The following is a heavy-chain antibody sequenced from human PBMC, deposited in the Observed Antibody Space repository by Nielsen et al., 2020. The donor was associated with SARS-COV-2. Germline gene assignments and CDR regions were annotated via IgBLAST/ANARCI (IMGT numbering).Heavy chain of an antibody. CDR2: IYYSGST. CDR1: GGTISSSSYY. J-gene: IGHJ3*02. V-gene: IGHV4-39*07. CDR3: ARDQFSSGWHSDAFDI. Sequence: SETLSLTCTVSGGTISSSSYYWGWIRQPPGKGLEWIGRIYYSGSTYYNPSHKSRVTISVDTSKNQFSLKLSSVTAAATAVYYCARDQFSSGWHSDAFDIWGQGTMVTVSS. D-gene: IGHD6-19*01.